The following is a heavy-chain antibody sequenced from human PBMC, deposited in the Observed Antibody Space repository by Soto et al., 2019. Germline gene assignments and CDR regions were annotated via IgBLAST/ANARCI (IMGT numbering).Heavy chain of an antibody. CDR1: GGSISSSSYY. D-gene: IGHD3-10*01. J-gene: IGHJ6*02. Sequence: SETLSLTCTVSGGSISSSSYYWGWIRQPPGKGLEWIGSIYYSGSTYYNPSLKSRVTISVDTSKNQFSLKLSSVTAADTAVYYCASTYYYGSGSYHRRYYYYGMDVWGQGTTVTVSS. CDR3: ASTYYYGSGSYHRRYYYYGMDV. CDR2: IYYSGST. V-gene: IGHV4-39*01.